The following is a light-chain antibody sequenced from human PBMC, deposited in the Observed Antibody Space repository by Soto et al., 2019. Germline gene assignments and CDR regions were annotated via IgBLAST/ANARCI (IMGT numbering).Light chain of an antibody. CDR3: CSYATPRQ. Sequence: ALTQPASVSGSPGQSITISCTGTTSDVGSYNLVSWYQQHPGKAPKLIMYEVSERPSGVSTRFSGSKSGNMASLTISGLQAEDEAEYYCCSYATPRQFGGGTKVTVL. J-gene: IGLJ2*01. CDR1: TSDVGSYNL. CDR2: EVS. V-gene: IGLV2-23*02.